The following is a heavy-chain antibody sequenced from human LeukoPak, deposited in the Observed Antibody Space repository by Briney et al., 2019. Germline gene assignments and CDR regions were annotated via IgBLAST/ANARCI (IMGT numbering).Heavy chain of an antibody. Sequence: QPGGSLRLSCAASGFTFSSYAMHWVRQAPGKGLEWVAVISYDGSNKYYADSVKGRFTISRDNSKNTLYLQMNSLRAEDTAVYYCARNSVAGTGNYWGQGTLVTVSS. CDR2: ISYDGSNK. D-gene: IGHD6-19*01. CDR1: GFTFSSYA. J-gene: IGHJ4*02. CDR3: ARNSVAGTGNY. V-gene: IGHV3-30*04.